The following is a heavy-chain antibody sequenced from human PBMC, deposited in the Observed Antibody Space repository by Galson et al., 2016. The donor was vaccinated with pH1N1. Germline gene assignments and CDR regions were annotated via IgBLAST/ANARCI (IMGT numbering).Heavy chain of an antibody. Sequence: SVKVSCKASGYTFTSYGINWVRQAPGQGLEWMGWISAYNGNTNYAQKLQGRVTMTTDTSTSTAHMELRSLRSDDTAVYYCARVVEWELGHWFDPWGQGTLVTVSS. CDR3: ARVVEWELGHWFDP. D-gene: IGHD1-26*01. CDR2: ISAYNGNT. V-gene: IGHV1-18*01. J-gene: IGHJ5*02. CDR1: GYTFTSYG.